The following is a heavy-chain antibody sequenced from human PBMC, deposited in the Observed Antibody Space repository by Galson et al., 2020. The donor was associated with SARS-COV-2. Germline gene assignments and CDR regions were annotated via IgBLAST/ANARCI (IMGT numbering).Heavy chain of an antibody. CDR2: ISGSGVKT. Sequence: GRPLRLPCQASEFTLSTYAMNWFRQPPGKGLEWVSVISGSGVKTYYADSVKGRLTISRDHAKNTLYLQMKTLRTEDTGIYYCVKGGYLSRCDLWGQGTLVTVSS. V-gene: IGHV3-23*01. CDR3: VKGGYLSRCDL. J-gene: IGHJ5*02. D-gene: IGHD2-15*01. CDR1: EFTLSTYA.